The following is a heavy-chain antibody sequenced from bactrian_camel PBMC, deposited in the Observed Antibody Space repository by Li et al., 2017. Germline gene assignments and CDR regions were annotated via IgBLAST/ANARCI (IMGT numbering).Heavy chain of an antibody. CDR2: IYAAGGSS. V-gene: IGHV3S1*01. J-gene: IGHJ4*01. Sequence: HVQLVESGGGSVQAGESLRLSCAASGVTFSWYCMGWFRQAPGKEREGVASIYAAGGSSYYIDSVKGRFTISQDTAKKTLFLQMNSLKTEDTAMYFCATLSCRRGLQTMSPLHNQWGQGTQVTVS. D-gene: IGHD1*01. CDR1: GVTFSWYC. CDR3: ATLSCRRGLQTMSPLHNQ.